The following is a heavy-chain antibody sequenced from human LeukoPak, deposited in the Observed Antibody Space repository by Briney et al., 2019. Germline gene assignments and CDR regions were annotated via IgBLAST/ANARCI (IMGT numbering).Heavy chain of an antibody. D-gene: IGHD6-13*01. CDR3: AKAPRNSSTMLDY. V-gene: IGHV1-24*01. Sequence: ASVKVSCKVSGYTLTELSMHWVRQAPGKGLEWMGGFDPEDGETIYAQKFQGRVTMTEDTSTTTVYMELSSLRSEDTAVYYCAKAPRNSSTMLDYWGQGTLLTVSS. CDR1: GYTLTELS. J-gene: IGHJ4*02. CDR2: FDPEDGET.